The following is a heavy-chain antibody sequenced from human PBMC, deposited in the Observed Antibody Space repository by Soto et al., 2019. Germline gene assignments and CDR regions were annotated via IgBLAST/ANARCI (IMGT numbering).Heavy chain of an antibody. CDR3: ASGSRYYYDSSGYYNY. V-gene: IGHV4-4*02. CDR2: SHESGNT. J-gene: IGHJ4*02. Sequence: KPSETLSLTCVVSGVSISSHEWWTWVRQPPGKGLEWIGESHESGNTNYNSSLGSRVTISVDKSKNQFSLKLSSVTAADTAVYYCASGSRYYYDSSGYYNYWGQGTLVTVSS. D-gene: IGHD3-22*01. CDR1: GVSISSHEW.